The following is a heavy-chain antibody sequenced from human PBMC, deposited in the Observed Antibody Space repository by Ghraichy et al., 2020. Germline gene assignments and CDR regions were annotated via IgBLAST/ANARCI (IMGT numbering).Heavy chain of an antibody. CDR1: GFTVSSNY. D-gene: IGHD3-3*01. Sequence: GESLNISCAASGFTVSSNYMSWVRQAPGKGLEWVSVIYSGGSTYYADSVKGRFTISRDNAKNTLYLQMNSLRAEDTAVYYCARDNSKTIVGVVNLRLVMDVWGQGTTVIVSS. CDR2: IYSGGST. CDR3: ARDNSKTIVGVVNLRLVMDV. V-gene: IGHV3-53*01. J-gene: IGHJ6*02.